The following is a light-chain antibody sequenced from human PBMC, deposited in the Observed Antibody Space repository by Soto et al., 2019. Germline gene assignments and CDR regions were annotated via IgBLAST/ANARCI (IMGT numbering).Light chain of an antibody. CDR2: AAS. CDR1: QGISTY. J-gene: IGKJ1*01. Sequence: GGRVTITCRASQGISTYLNWYHQKPGKAPKLLIYAASSLQSGVPSRFSGSGSETDFTLTISSLQPEDFATYSCHQSYSTTWTFGQGTKVDIK. V-gene: IGKV1-39*01. CDR3: HQSYSTTWT.